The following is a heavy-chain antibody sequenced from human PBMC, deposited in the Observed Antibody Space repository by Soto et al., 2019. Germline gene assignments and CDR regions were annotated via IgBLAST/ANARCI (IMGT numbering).Heavy chain of an antibody. CDR2: ISGDSGSS. CDR1: GVTFEAYS. V-gene: IGHV3-9*01. CDR3: TKRRSARPGFDVFDL. Sequence: PGGSLRLSCAASGVTFEAYSLHWVRQLPGKGLEWVAGISGDSGSSGYADSVRGRFTVSRDNAKNSLFLQMSSLSPEDTALYYCTKRRSARPGFDVFDLCGQGSMVTVSS. J-gene: IGHJ3*01.